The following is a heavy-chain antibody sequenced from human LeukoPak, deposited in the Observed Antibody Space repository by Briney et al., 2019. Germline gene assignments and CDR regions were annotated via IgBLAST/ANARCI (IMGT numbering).Heavy chain of an antibody. Sequence: SETLSLTCTVSGGSLSSGDYYWSWIRQPPGKGLEWIGYIYYSGSTYYNPSLKSRVTISVDTSKNQFSLKLSSVTAADTALYYCARVRPYDFWSGGAPGALDYWGQGTLVTASS. CDR1: GGSLSSGDYY. CDR2: IYYSGST. J-gene: IGHJ4*02. CDR3: ARVRPYDFWSGGAPGALDY. V-gene: IGHV4-30-4*08. D-gene: IGHD3-3*01.